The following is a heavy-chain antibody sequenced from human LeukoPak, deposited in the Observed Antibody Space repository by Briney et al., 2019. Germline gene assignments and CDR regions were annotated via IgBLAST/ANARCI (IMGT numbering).Heavy chain of an antibody. CDR1: GGSISSSRYY. V-gene: IGHV4-39*01. CDR3: ARGGRRNYGDYEVWFDP. Sequence: SETLSLTCTVSGGSISSSRYYWGWIRQPPGKGLEWLGSIYYSGTTYYNPSLQSRVTISVDTSKNQFSLKLSSVTAADTAVYYCARGGRRNYGDYEVWFDPWGQGTLVTVSS. J-gene: IGHJ5*02. CDR2: IYYSGTT. D-gene: IGHD4-17*01.